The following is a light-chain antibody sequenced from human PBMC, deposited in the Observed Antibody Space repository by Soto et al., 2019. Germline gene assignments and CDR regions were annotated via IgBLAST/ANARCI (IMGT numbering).Light chain of an antibody. CDR3: TSFTSSKPWV. Sequence: QSALTQPASVSGSPGQSIAISCTGTSSDVGGYDYVSWFQQHPGRAPKLLIYEVINRPSGVSTRFSGSKSGNTASLTISGLQAEDEADFYCTSFTSSKPWVFGGGTKLTVL. CDR2: EVI. CDR1: SSDVGGYDY. J-gene: IGLJ3*02. V-gene: IGLV2-14*01.